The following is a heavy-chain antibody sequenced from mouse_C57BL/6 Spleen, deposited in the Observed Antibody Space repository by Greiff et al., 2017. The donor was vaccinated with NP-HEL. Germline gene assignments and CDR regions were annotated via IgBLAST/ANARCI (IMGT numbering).Heavy chain of an antibody. CDR3: ARDSGTRYYAMDY. D-gene: IGHD4-1*01. CDR1: GFTFSRYA. V-gene: IGHV5-4*01. Sequence: EVQLVESGGGLVKPGGSLKLSCAASGFTFSRYAMSWVRQTPEKRLEWVATISDGGSYTYYPDNVKGRFTISRDNAKNNLYLQMSHLKSEDTAMYYCARDSGTRYYAMDYWGQGTSVTVSS. J-gene: IGHJ4*01. CDR2: ISDGGSYT.